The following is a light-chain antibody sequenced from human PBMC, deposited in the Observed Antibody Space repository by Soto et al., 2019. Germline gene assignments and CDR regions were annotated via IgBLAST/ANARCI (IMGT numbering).Light chain of an antibody. Sequence: QSVLTQPASVSGSPGQSITISCTGTSSDVGAYNYVSWYQQHPGKAPKLLIYEVTNRPSGVSNRFSGSKSGNTASLTISGLQAEDEADYYCCSYAGSYTFYVFGTGTKVTV. CDR2: EVT. V-gene: IGLV2-14*01. J-gene: IGLJ1*01. CDR3: CSYAGSYTFYV. CDR1: SSDVGAYNY.